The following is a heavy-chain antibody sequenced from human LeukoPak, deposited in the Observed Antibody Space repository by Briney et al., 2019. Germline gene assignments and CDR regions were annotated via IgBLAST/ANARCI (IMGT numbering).Heavy chain of an antibody. CDR3: AKCYGAS. Sequence: GGSLRLSCAASGFTFSSYGMHWVRQAPGKGLEWVSVIYSGGGTDYADSVKGRFTISRDNSRNTLYLQMNSLRAEDTAMYYCAKCYGASWGQGTLVTVSS. CDR1: GFTFSSYG. D-gene: IGHD4-17*01. J-gene: IGHJ5*02. V-gene: IGHV3-53*01. CDR2: IYSGGGT.